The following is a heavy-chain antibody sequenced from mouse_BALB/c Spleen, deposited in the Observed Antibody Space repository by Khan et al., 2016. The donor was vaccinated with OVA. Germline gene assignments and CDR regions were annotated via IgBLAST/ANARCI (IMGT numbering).Heavy chain of an antibody. D-gene: IGHD2-3*01. CDR1: GYTFTDYA. J-gene: IGHJ2*01. CDR3: TRPAYDGYYDY. CDR2: ISSYSGNT. Sequence: QVQLQQSGPELVRPGVSVKISCKGSGYTFTDYAIHWVKQRHAKSLEWIGLISSYSGNTNYKKKFKEKATMTVDKSSSTAYMELARLTSEDSAIYHCTRPAYDGYYDYWGQGTTLTVSS. V-gene: IGHV1S137*01.